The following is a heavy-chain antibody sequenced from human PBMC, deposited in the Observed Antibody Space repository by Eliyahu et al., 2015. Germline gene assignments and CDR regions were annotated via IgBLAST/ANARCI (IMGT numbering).Heavy chain of an antibody. Sequence: QVQLQESGPGLVKPSGTLSLTCAVSGXSIXSXNWWXWVRQPPGKGPEWIWEIYHSGSTNYNPSLKSRVTISVDKSKNQFSLKLSSVTAADTAVYYCARTLTLGITGTKDAFDIWGQGTMVTVSS. V-gene: IGHV4-4*02. CDR1: GXSIXSXNW. CDR2: IYHSGST. D-gene: IGHD1/OR15-1a*01. J-gene: IGHJ3*02. CDR3: ARTLTLGITGTKDAFDI.